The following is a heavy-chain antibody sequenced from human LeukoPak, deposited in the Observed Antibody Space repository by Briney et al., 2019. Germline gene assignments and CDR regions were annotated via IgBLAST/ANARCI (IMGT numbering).Heavy chain of an antibody. CDR3: AGHPAEMNTL. CDR1: GLTFSNYR. CDR2: ISSSGNYI. D-gene: IGHD5-24*01. V-gene: IGHV3-21*01. Sequence: GGSLRLSCAASGLTFSNYRVNWVRQARGQGLKWVSSISSSGNYIYYADSMRGRFTISRDNAKNSVYLQMSSLRAEDTAVYYCAGHPAEMNTLWGQGTLVTVSS. J-gene: IGHJ4*02.